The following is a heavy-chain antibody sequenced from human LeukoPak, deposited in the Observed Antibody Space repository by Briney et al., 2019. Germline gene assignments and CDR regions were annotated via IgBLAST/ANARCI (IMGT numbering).Heavy chain of an antibody. CDR1: GFTFSSYG. CDR3: AKDALWFGELLGAFDI. CDR2: IRYDGSNK. D-gene: IGHD3-10*01. Sequence: TGGSLRLSCAASGFTFSSYGMHWVRQAPRKGFGRVAFIRYDGSNKYYADSVKGRFTISRDNSKNTLYLQMNSLRAEDTAVYYCAKDALWFGELLGAFDIWGQGTTVTVSS. J-gene: IGHJ3*02. V-gene: IGHV3-30*02.